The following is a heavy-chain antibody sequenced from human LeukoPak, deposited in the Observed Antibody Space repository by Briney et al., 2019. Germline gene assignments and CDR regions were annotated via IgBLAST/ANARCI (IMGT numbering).Heavy chain of an antibody. Sequence: PGGSLRLSCAASGFTFSDYWMTWVRQAPGKGLEWVANINQDGSDKYYVNSVKGRFTISRDNAKNPLYLQMNSLRAEDTAVYYCAELGITMIGGVWGKGTTVTISS. J-gene: IGHJ6*04. V-gene: IGHV3-7*01. D-gene: IGHD3-10*02. CDR2: INQDGSDK. CDR3: AELGITMIGGV. CDR1: GFTFSDYW.